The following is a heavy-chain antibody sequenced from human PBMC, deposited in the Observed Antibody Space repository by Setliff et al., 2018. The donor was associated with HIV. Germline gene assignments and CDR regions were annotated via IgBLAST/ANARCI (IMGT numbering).Heavy chain of an antibody. Sequence: GASLKISCAASGFTFGNFWMHWVRQAPGKGLEWVASISPDGTRKHCVGSVKGRFTASRDNAKNSLYLQMNSLRAEDTAVYFCARVLLITNAVSGVVSNRFDPWGRGSQVTVSS. CDR1: GFTFGNFW. J-gene: IGHJ5*02. V-gene: IGHV3-7*03. D-gene: IGHD3-3*01. CDR3: ARVLLITNAVSGVVSNRFDP. CDR2: ISPDGTRK.